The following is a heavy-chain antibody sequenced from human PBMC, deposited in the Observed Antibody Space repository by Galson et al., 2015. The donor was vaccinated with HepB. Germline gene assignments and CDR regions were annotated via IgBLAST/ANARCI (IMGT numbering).Heavy chain of an antibody. D-gene: IGHD3-22*01. CDR2: ISSSSSTI. CDR3: ARDRSITMIGWFDP. CDR1: GFTFSSYS. V-gene: IGHV3-48*04. J-gene: IGHJ5*02. Sequence: SLRLSCAASGFTFSSYSMNWVRQAPGKGLEWVSYISSSSSTIYYADSVKGRFTISGDNAKNSLYLQMNSLRAEDTAVYYCARDRSITMIGWFDPWGQGTLVTVSS.